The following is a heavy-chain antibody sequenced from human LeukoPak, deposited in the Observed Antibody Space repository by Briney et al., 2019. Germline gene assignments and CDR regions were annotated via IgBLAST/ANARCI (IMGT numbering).Heavy chain of an antibody. CDR2: IKQDGSEK. J-gene: IGHJ6*03. V-gene: IGHV3-7*03. Sequence: GGSLRLSCAASELTFSSYWMSWVRQAPGKGLEWVANIKQDGSEKYYVDSVKGRFTISRDNAKNSLYLQMSSLRAEDTAVYYCAREKEGATTYFPYPRARDYYYYYYMDVWGKGTTVTVSS. CDR3: AREKEGATTYFPYPRARDYYYYYYMDV. D-gene: IGHD1-26*01. CDR1: ELTFSSYW.